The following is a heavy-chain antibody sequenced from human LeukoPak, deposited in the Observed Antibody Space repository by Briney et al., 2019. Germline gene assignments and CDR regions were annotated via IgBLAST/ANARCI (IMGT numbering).Heavy chain of an antibody. CDR3: ARVKYSGSYPHDY. CDR2: ISSSGSTI. CDR1: GFTFSDYY. Sequence: GGSLRLSCAASGFTFSDYYMSWIRQAPGKGLEWVSYISSSGSTIYYADSVKGRFTISRDNAKNSLCLQMNSLRAEDTAIYYCARVKYSGSYPHDYWGQGTLVTVSS. V-gene: IGHV3-11*04. J-gene: IGHJ4*02. D-gene: IGHD1-26*01.